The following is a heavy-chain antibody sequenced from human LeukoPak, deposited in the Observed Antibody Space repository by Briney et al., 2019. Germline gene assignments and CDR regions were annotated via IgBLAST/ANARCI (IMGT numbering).Heavy chain of an antibody. CDR3: GSQAAAVPPLDY. Sequence: GGSLRLSCAASGFTFSSYGMHWVRQAPGKGLEGVAFIRYDGSNKHYADSVKGRFTISRDNSKNTLYLQMNNLRAEDTAVYYCGSQAAAVPPLDYWGQGTLVTVSS. CDR2: IRYDGSNK. J-gene: IGHJ4*02. CDR1: GFTFSSYG. V-gene: IGHV3-30*02. D-gene: IGHD6-13*01.